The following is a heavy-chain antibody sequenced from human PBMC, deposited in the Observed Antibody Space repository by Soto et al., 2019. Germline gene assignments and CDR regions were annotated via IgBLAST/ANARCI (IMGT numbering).Heavy chain of an antibody. CDR2: IIPIFGTT. Sequence: QVHLVQSGAEVKKPGSSVNVSCKASGGTFSNYAITWVRQAPGQGLEWVGRIIPIFGTTNVAQKFQGRVTITAYESTTTAYMELSGLRSDDTAVYYCAKDGGADGYFGNWLDPWGQGTLVTVSS. D-gene: IGHD5-12*01. V-gene: IGHV1-69*15. CDR1: GGTFSNYA. CDR3: AKDGGADGYFGNWLDP. J-gene: IGHJ5*02.